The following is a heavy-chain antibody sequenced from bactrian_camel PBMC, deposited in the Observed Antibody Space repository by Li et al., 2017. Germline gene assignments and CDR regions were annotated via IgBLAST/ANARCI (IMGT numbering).Heavy chain of an antibody. V-gene: IGHV3S53*01. CDR3: ATRTYCSGGYCY. CDR1: GYSCSTNRRYC. CDR2: IHTGGST. J-gene: IGHJ4*01. D-gene: IGHD2*01. Sequence: HVQLVESGGDSVQPGGSLRLSCAQSGYSCSTNRRYCMGWFRQAPGKEREGVATIHTGGSTSYADSVKDRFTISRDKGTVYLQMNSLKTEDTAVYYCATRTYCSGGYCYWGQGTQVTVS.